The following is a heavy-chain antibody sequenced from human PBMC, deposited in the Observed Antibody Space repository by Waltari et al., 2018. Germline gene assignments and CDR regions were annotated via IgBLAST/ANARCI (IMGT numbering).Heavy chain of an antibody. CDR3: ARRKYSSSANAFDI. V-gene: IGHV4-39*01. Sequence: QLQLQESGPGMVKPSETLSLTCTVSGGSISSSSYYWGWIRQPPGKGLEWIGSIYYSGSTYYNPSLKSRVTISVDTSKNQFSLKLSSVTAADTAVYYCARRKYSSSANAFDIWGQGTMVTVSS. CDR1: GGSISSSSYY. CDR2: IYYSGST. D-gene: IGHD6-13*01. J-gene: IGHJ3*02.